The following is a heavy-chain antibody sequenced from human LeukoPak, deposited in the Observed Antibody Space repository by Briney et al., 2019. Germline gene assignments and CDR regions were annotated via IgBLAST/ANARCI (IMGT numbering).Heavy chain of an antibody. Sequence: SLSLSCTGSGFTFGDYAMSWVRQAPGKGREGVGFIRSKAYGGTTEYAASVKGRFTISRDDSKSIAYLQMNSLKTEDTAAYYCTRVLNGDYGTFDYWGQGTLVTVSS. CDR1: GFTFGDYA. J-gene: IGHJ4*02. V-gene: IGHV3-49*04. CDR2: IRSKAYGGTT. D-gene: IGHD4-17*01. CDR3: TRVLNGDYGTFDY.